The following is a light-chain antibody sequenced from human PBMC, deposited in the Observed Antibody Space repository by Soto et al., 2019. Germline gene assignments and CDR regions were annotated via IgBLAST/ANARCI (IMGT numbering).Light chain of an antibody. Sequence: EIVLTQSPGTLSVSPGERAALSCKASQSVTSNYLAWYQQRPGQAPRLLIYAANRRATGSPDRLTGSGSGTDFNLTLSSLEPEDSALYYCQQYDGAPWTFGQGTRVEIK. V-gene: IGKV3-20*01. CDR2: AAN. J-gene: IGKJ1*01. CDR1: QSVTSNY. CDR3: QQYDGAPWT.